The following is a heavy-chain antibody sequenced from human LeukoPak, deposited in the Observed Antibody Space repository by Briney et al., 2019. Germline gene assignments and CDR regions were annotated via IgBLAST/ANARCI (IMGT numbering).Heavy chain of an antibody. CDR2: LYYDGTT. V-gene: IGHV4-39*01. D-gene: IGHD2-2*01. CDR1: GGSISSSNYY. J-gene: IGHJ3*02. Sequence: PSETLSLTCTVSGGSISSSNYYWGWIRQSPGKGLEWIGSLYYDGTTYYNPSLKSRITTSVDTSKNQFSLKLNSVTAADTAVYFCARNIIPAALNAFDIWGQGTLVTVSS. CDR3: ARNIIPAALNAFDI.